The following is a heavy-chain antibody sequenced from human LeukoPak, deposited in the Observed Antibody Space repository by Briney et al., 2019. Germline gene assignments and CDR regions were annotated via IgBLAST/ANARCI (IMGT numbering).Heavy chain of an antibody. V-gene: IGHV3-21*01. Sequence: GGSLRLSCAASGFTFSSYDMNWVRQAPGKGLEWVSSISSSSTFIYYAHSVKGRFTISRDNAKNSLYLQMDSLRAEDTAVYYCARDGYSGYDSDNDYWGQGTLVTVSS. D-gene: IGHD5-12*01. J-gene: IGHJ4*02. CDR2: ISSSSTFI. CDR3: ARDGYSGYDSDNDY. CDR1: GFTFSSYD.